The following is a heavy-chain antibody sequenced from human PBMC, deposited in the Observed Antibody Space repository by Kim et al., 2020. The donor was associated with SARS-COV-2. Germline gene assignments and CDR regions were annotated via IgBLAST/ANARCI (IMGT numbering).Heavy chain of an antibody. V-gene: IGHV4-30-4*01. CDR3: ARTHENYDSWYDP. Sequence: SETLSLTCSVSGGSMNRDDSCWSWFRQSPGKGLKWIGYTYYSGVTLYTPSPKSRLTISVDKSNNQFSLTLSSVTAADTAVYYCARTHENYDSWYDPWGQGTLVIVSS. J-gene: IGHJ5*02. D-gene: IGHD3-9*01. CDR2: TYYSGVT. CDR1: GGSMNRDDSC.